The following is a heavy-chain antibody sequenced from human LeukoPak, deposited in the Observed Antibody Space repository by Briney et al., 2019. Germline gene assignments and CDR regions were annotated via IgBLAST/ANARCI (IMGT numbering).Heavy chain of an antibody. CDR1: GFTFSSYW. D-gene: IGHD6-25*01. J-gene: IGHJ3*02. CDR2: IKQDGSEK. CDR3: ARGVRRRPDAFDI. V-gene: IGHV3-7*01. Sequence: GGSLRLSRAASGFTFSSYWMSWVRQAPGKGLEWVANIKQDGSEKYYVDSVKGRFTISRDNAKNSLYLQMNSLRAEDTGVYYCARGVRRRPDAFDIWGQGTMVTVSS.